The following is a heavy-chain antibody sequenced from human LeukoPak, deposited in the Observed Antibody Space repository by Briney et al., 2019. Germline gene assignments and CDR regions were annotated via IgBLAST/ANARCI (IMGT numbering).Heavy chain of an antibody. V-gene: IGHV4-4*08. Sequence: GPLRLSCAASGFTVNNYYMTWVRQPPGKGLEWIGNIDSSGSSHYNPSLRSRATISVDTSKSHFSLKLTSVTAADTALYYCARLIDYGGLYFYYYMDVWGKGTTVAVSS. J-gene: IGHJ6*03. D-gene: IGHD4-17*01. CDR1: GFTVNNYY. CDR3: ARLIDYGGLYFYYYMDV. CDR2: IDSSGSS.